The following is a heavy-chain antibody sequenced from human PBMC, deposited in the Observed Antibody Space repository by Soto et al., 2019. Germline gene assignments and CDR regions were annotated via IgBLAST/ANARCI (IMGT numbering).Heavy chain of an antibody. Sequence: GESLKISCNGSGYSFTIYCIGLVLQMPGKGLEWMGIIYPGDSDTRYSPSFQGQVTISADKSISTAYLQWSSLKASDTAMYYCASQYEDYYYGMDVWGQGTTVTVSS. V-gene: IGHV5-51*01. J-gene: IGHJ6*02. CDR3: ASQYEDYYYGMDV. CDR1: GYSFTIYC. D-gene: IGHD2-8*01. CDR2: IYPGDSDT.